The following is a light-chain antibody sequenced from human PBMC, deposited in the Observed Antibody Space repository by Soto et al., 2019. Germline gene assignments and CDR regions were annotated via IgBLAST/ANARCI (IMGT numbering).Light chain of an antibody. Sequence: QSALTQPASVSGSPGQSITISCTGTSSDVGDYNYVSWYQQHPDKAPELMIYEVSNRPSGVSSRFSGSKSGNTASLTISGLQAEDEADYYCSSYTSSGTVVFGGGTKLTVL. CDR2: EVS. CDR3: SSYTSSGTVV. V-gene: IGLV2-14*01. J-gene: IGLJ2*01. CDR1: SSDVGDYNY.